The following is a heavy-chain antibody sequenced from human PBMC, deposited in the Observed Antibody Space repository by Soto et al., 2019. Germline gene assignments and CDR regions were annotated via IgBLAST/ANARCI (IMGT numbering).Heavy chain of an antibody. D-gene: IGHD3-10*01. V-gene: IGHV1-69*01. J-gene: IGHJ6*02. CDR2: IIPIFGTA. CDR1: GGTFSSYA. Sequence: QVQLVQSGAEVKKPGSSVKVSCKASGGTFSSYAISWVRQAPGQGREWMGGIIPIFGTANYAQKFQGRVTITADESTSTAYMELSSLRSEDTDVYYCASSYYGSGLSYYYYGMDVWGQGTTVTVSS. CDR3: ASSYYGSGLSYYYYGMDV.